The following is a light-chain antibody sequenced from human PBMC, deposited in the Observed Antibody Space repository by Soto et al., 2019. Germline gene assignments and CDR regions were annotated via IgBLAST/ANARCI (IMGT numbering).Light chain of an antibody. CDR1: QSVGSA. CDR3: QQYRTWPPLT. J-gene: IGKJ4*01. Sequence: IVMTQSPATLSVSPGETSTISCRASQSVGSAVAWYQHKPGQAPRHLIVAASIRSTGVPGRFRGGGSGTEFTLIISSRQSADVAVYYCQQYRTWPPLTFGGGTTVEIK. V-gene: IGKV3-15*01. CDR2: AAS.